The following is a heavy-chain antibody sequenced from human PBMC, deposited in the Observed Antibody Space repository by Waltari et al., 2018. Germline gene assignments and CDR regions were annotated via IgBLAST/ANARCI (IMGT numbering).Heavy chain of an antibody. CDR1: GLAFSDYW. V-gene: IGHV3-7*01. J-gene: IGHJ4*02. CDR3: AMTGRLGTGLPWD. D-gene: IGHD3-9*01. Sequence: EVQLVESGGGLVQPGGSLRLSCEASGLAFSDYWVSWGRQAPGEGLEGVAKIKQDGSGAFYVESVKGRFTSARDNAKNLLYLQMNSLRVEDTAVYFCAMTGRLGTGLPWDWGQGTLVTVSS. CDR2: IKQDGSGA.